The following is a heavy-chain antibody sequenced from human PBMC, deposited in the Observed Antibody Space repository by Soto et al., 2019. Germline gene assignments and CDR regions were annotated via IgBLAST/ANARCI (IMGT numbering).Heavy chain of an antibody. CDR2: IKEDGSEK. D-gene: IGHD3-10*01. CDR3: ARPLYGSGSVWFDP. V-gene: IGHV3-7*03. CDR1: GFTFSGYW. J-gene: IGHJ5*02. Sequence: GESLKISCSASGFTFSGYWMTWVRQAPGKGLEWVANIKEDGSEKYYVDSVKGRFTISRDNPKNSLYLQMNSLRADDTAVYYCARPLYGSGSVWFDPWGQGTLVTVSS.